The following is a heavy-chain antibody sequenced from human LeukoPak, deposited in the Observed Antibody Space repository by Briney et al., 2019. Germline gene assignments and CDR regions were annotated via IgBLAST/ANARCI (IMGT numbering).Heavy chain of an antibody. Sequence: SETLSLTCTVSGGSISSSSYYWGWIRQPPGTGLEWVGSIYYSGSTYYNSSLKSRVTISVDTSKNQFSLKLSSVTAADTAVYYCARLPMTLWFGEEDYYMDVWGKGTTVTVSS. CDR1: GGSISSSSYY. J-gene: IGHJ6*03. CDR2: IYYSGST. D-gene: IGHD3-10*01. V-gene: IGHV4-39*07. CDR3: ARLPMTLWFGEEDYYMDV.